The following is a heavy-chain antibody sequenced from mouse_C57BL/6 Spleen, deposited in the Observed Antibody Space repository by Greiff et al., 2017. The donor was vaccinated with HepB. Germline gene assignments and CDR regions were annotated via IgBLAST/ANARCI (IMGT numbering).Heavy chain of an antibody. CDR3: ASHDYDAWFAY. CDR2: IYPGDGDT. Sequence: LQESGPELVKPGASVKISCKASGYAFSSSWMNWVKQRPGKGLEWIGRIYPGDGDTNYNGKFKGKATLTADKSSSTAYMQLSSLTSEDSAVYFCASHDYDAWFAYWGQGTLVTVSA. D-gene: IGHD2-4*01. J-gene: IGHJ3*01. V-gene: IGHV1-82*01. CDR1: GYAFSSSW.